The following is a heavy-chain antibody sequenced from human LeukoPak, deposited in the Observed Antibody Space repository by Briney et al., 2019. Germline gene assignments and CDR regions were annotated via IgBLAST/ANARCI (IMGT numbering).Heavy chain of an antibody. D-gene: IGHD2-15*01. CDR1: GFTFSDYY. Sequence: KPGGSLRLSCAASGFTFSDYYMSWVRQAPGKGLEWVSYISSSSSYTNYADSVKGRFTISRDNSKNTLYLQMNTLRAEDTAVYYCAKDRGYCSGGSCYWGFYFDYWGQGTLVTVSS. CDR3: AKDRGYCSGGSCYWGFYFDY. J-gene: IGHJ4*02. CDR2: ISSSSSYT. V-gene: IGHV3-11*06.